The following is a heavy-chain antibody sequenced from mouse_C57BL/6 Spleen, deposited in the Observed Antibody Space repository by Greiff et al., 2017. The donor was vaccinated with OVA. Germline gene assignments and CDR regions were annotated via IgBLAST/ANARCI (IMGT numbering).Heavy chain of an antibody. D-gene: IGHD3-3*01. CDR3: ARTGRRDYFDY. J-gene: IGHJ2*01. Sequence: EVQLVESGPELVKPGASVKISCKASGYSFTGYYMNWVKQSPEKSLEWIGEINPSTGGTTYNQKFKAKATLTVDKSSSTAYMQLKSLTSEDSAVYYCARTGRRDYFDYWGQGTTLTVSS. V-gene: IGHV1-42*01. CDR2: INPSTGGT. CDR1: GYSFTGYY.